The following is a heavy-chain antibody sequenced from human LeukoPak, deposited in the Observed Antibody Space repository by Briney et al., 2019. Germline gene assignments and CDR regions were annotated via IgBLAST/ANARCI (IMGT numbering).Heavy chain of an antibody. CDR2: IYYSGNT. CDR3: ARMKGDY. V-gene: IGHV4-59*01. J-gene: IGHJ4*02. Sequence: SETLSLTCTVSGDSITNYYWSWYRQPPGQGLEWIGYIYYSGNTNYNPSLKSRVTISVGKSKNQFSLKLRSVTAADTAVYYCARMKGDYWGQGTLVTVSS. CDR1: GDSITNYY.